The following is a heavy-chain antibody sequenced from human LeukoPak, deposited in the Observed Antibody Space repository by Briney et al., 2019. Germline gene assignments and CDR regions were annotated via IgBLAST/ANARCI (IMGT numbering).Heavy chain of an antibody. D-gene: IGHD3-22*01. Sequence: GGSLRLSCAASGFTFNTYTMNWVRQAPGKGLEWVSSISSGSSFIYYADSVKGRFTISRDNAKNSLFLQMNSLRAEDTAVYYCARDIRGYYDSSGISLDYWGQGTLVTVSS. CDR2: ISSGSSFI. J-gene: IGHJ4*02. V-gene: IGHV3-21*01. CDR1: GFTFNTYT. CDR3: ARDIRGYYDSSGISLDY.